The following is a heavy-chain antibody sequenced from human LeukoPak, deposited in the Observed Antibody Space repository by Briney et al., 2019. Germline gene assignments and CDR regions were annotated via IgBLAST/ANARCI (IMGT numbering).Heavy chain of an antibody. CDR1: GGSISSSTYY. D-gene: IGHD6-13*01. V-gene: IGHV4-39*07. Sequence: SETLSLTCTVSGGSISSSTYYWGWIRQSPGKGLEWIGTIFYSGTTYSNPSLQSRVTISVDTSKNQFSLKLTSVTAADTAVYYCASLRSAWYGDYWAQGTLVTVSS. CDR3: ASLRSAWYGDY. CDR2: IFYSGTT. J-gene: IGHJ4*02.